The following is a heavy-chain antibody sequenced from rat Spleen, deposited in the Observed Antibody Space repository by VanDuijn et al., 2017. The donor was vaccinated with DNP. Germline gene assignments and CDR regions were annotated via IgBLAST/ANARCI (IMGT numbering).Heavy chain of an antibody. J-gene: IGHJ1*01. CDR1: GYSITSNY. CDR3: ARGLNYGGYNYYWYFDF. CDR2: ISYSGYT. V-gene: IGHV3-1*01. D-gene: IGHD1-11*01. Sequence: EIQLQESGPGLVKPSQSLSLTCSVTGYSITSNYWGWIRKFPGNKMEWMGYISYSGYTGYNPSLNSRLSIARDTSKNQFFLQLHSVTTEDTATYYCARGLNYGGYNYYWYFDFWGPGTMVTVSS.